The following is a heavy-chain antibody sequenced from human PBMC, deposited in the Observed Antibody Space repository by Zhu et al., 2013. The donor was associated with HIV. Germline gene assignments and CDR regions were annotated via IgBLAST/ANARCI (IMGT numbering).Heavy chain of an antibody. V-gene: IGHV1-8*01. CDR3: ARGAQYYYDSSGPSPGDNWFDP. J-gene: IGHJ5*02. CDR2: MNPNSGNT. CDR1: GYTFTSYD. Sequence: QVQLVQSGAEVKKPGASVKVSCKASGYTFTSYDINWVRQATGQGLEWMGWMNPNSGNTGYAQKFQGRVTMTRNTSISTAYMELSSLRSEDTAVYYCARGAQYYYDSSGPSPGDNWFDPWGQGTLVTVSS. D-gene: IGHD3-22*01.